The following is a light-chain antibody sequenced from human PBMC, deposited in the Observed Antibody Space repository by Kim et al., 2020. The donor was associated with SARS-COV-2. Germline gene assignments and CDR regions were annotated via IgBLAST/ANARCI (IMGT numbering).Light chain of an antibody. CDR1: SGSVSTSYY. Sequence: QTVVTQEPSFSVSPGGTVTLTCGLSSGSVSTSYYPSWYQQTPGQAPRTIIYNTNRRSSGVPDRFSGSILGNKAALTITGAQSYDESNYYCVLYMGSDIWVFGGGTKLTVL. V-gene: IGLV8-61*01. CDR3: VLYMGSDIWV. J-gene: IGLJ3*02. CDR2: NTN.